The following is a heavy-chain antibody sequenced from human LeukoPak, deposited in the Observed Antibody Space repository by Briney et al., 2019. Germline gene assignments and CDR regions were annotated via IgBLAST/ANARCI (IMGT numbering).Heavy chain of an antibody. D-gene: IGHD3-10*01. V-gene: IGHV3-23*01. CDR3: AKRGVVIRIILVGFHKEAYYFDS. CDR2: ISDSGGRT. J-gene: IGHJ4*02. Sequence: GGSLRLSCAVSGITLSNYGMSWVRQAPGKGLEWVAGISDSGGRTNYADSVKGRFTIPRDNPKNTLYLQMNSLRAEDTAVYFCAKRGVVIRIILVGFHKEAYYFDSWGQGALVTVSS. CDR1: GITLSNYG.